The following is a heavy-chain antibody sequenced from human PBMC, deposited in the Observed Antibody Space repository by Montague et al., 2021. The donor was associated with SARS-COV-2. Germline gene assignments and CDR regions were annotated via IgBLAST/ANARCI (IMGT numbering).Heavy chain of an antibody. CDR1: GGSFSGYY. CDR2: INHSGST. J-gene: IGHJ5*02. D-gene: IGHD3-16*02. V-gene: IGHV4-34*01. CDR3: ARGYDYVWGSYRYLHWFDP. Sequence: SETLSLTCAVYGGSFSGYYWSWIRQPPGKGLEWIGEINHSGSTNYNPSLKSRVTISVDTSKNQFSLKLSSVTAADTAAYYCARGYDYVWGSYRYLHWFDPWGQGTLVTVSS.